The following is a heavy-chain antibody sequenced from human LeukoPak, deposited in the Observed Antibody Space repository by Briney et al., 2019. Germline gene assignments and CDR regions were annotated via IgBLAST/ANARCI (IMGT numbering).Heavy chain of an antibody. Sequence: ASVKVSCKASGYTFSSDGISWVRQAPGQGLEWMGWISSYNGNTKYAEKLQGRVTMTTDTSTSTAYMELRSLRSGDTAVYYCARVQLERSGEPFDYWGQGTLVIVSS. V-gene: IGHV1-18*01. D-gene: IGHD1-1*01. CDR2: ISSYNGNT. CDR1: GYTFSSDG. J-gene: IGHJ4*02. CDR3: ARVQLERSGEPFDY.